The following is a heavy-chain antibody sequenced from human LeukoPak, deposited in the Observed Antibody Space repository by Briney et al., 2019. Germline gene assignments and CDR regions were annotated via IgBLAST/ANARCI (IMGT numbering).Heavy chain of an antibody. CDR3: ARSGYSSSWYAH. CDR1: VGSLSRYY. J-gene: IGHJ4*02. D-gene: IGHD6-13*01. V-gene: IGHV4-34*01. CDR2: INRSGNT. Sequence: PSETLSLICAVYVGSLSRYYWRWLRQPPGKGVEWIREINRSGNTNYNPSLKSRVTISVDTSKNQSSLKLSSVTAANTAVYNCARSGYSSSWYAHWGEGTLVTVSS.